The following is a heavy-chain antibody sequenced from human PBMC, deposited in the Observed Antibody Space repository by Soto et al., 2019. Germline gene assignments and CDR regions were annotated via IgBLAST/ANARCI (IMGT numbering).Heavy chain of an antibody. CDR3: ARDRPAAMFVY. V-gene: IGHV1-69*08. D-gene: IGHD2-2*01. J-gene: IGHJ4*02. CDR1: GGTFSSYT. Sequence: QVQLVQSGAEVKKPGSSVKVSCKASGGTFSSYTISWVRQAPGQGLEWMGRIIPILGIANYAQNFQGRVTITADKSTSTAYMELSSLRSEDTAVYYCARDRPAAMFVYWGQGTLVTVSS. CDR2: IIPILGIA.